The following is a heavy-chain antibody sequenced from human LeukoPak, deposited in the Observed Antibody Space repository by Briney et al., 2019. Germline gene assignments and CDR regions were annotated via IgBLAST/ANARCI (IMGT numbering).Heavy chain of an antibody. CDR3: ARGNYSSGSYWFDP. D-gene: IGHD6-19*01. CDR1: GGSFSGYY. Sequence: SETLSLTCAVYGGSFSGYYWSWIRQHPGKGLEGIGYIYYSGSTYYNPSLRSRVTISVDTSKNQFSLKLSSVTAAHTAVYYCARGNYSSGSYWFDPWGQGTLVTVSS. CDR2: IYYSGST. J-gene: IGHJ5*02. V-gene: IGHV4-34*01.